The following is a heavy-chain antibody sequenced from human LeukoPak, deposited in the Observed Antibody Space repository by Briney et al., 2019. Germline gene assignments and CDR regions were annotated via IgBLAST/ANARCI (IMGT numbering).Heavy chain of an antibody. Sequence: GGSLRLSCAASGYTFSSYAMSWVRQAPGKGLEWVSAISGSGGSTYYADSVKGRFTISRDNSKNTLYLQMNSLRAEDTAVYYCAKDLYGDYGVYFDYWGRGTLVTVSS. V-gene: IGHV3-23*01. J-gene: IGHJ4*02. D-gene: IGHD4-17*01. CDR3: AKDLYGDYGVYFDY. CDR2: ISGSGGST. CDR1: GYTFSSYA.